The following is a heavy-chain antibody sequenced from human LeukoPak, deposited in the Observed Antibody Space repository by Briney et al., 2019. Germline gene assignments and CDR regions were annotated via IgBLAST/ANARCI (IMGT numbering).Heavy chain of an antibody. CDR1: GYTFTSYG. D-gene: IGHD6-13*01. CDR3: ARGDSSSWYVQDAFDI. J-gene: IGHJ3*02. CDR2: ISAYNGNT. V-gene: IGHV1-18*01. Sequence: ASVKVSCKASGYTFTSYGISWVRQAPGQGLEWMGWISAYNGNTNYAQKLQGRVTMTTDTSTSTAYMELRSLRSDDTAVYYCARGDSSSWYVQDAFDIWGQGTMVTVSS.